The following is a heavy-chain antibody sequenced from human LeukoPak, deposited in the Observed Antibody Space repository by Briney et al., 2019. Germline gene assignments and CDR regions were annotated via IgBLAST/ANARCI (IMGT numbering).Heavy chain of an antibody. J-gene: IGHJ6*03. CDR1: GGTFSSYA. Sequence: SVKVSCKASGGTFSSYAISWVRQAPGQGLEWMGGIIPIFGTANYAQKFQGRVTITADESTSTAYMELNSLRSEDTAVYYCAQGGYQLLYKDYYYYYYMDVWGKGTTVTVSS. CDR2: IIPIFGTA. CDR3: AQGGYQLLYKDYYYYYYMDV. D-gene: IGHD2-2*01. V-gene: IGHV1-69*13.